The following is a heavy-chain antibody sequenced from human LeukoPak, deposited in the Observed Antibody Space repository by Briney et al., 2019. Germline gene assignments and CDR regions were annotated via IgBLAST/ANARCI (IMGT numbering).Heavy chain of an antibody. J-gene: IGHJ4*02. CDR2: INPNSGGT. CDR1: GYTFTGYY. CDR3: AREAGILTGYSFDY. Sequence: ASVKVSCKASGYTFTGYYMHWVRQAPGQGLEWMGWINPNSGGTDYAQKFQGRVTMTRDASISTAYMELSSLRSDDTAVYYCAREAGILTGYSFDYWGQGTLVTVSS. D-gene: IGHD3-9*01. V-gene: IGHV1-2*02.